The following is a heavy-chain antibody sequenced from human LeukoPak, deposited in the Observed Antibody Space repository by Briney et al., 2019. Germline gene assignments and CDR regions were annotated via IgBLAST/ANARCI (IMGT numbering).Heavy chain of an antibody. CDR1: GGSISSYY. CDR3: AREGGDYGDL. Sequence: PSETLSLTCTVSGGSISSYYWSWIRQPPGKGLEWIGYIYYSGSTNYNPSLKSRVTISVDTSKNQFSLKLSSVTAADTAMYYCAREGGDYGDLWGQGTLVTVSS. J-gene: IGHJ5*02. D-gene: IGHD4-17*01. V-gene: IGHV4-59*01. CDR2: IYYSGST.